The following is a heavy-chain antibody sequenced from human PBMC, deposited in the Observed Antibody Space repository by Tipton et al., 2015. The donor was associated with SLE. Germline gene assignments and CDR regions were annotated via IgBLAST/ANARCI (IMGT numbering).Heavy chain of an antibody. D-gene: IGHD3-16*01. CDR3: AREKGDAYPNLVAFDI. Sequence: TLSLTCNVSGGSISSGSYYWSWIRQPPGKGLEWIGYIYYSGSTNYNPSLKSRVTISVDTSKNQFSLKLSSVTAADTAVYYCAREKGDAYPNLVAFDIWGQGTTVTVSS. J-gene: IGHJ3*02. CDR1: GGSISSGSYY. CDR2: IYYSGST. V-gene: IGHV4-61*01.